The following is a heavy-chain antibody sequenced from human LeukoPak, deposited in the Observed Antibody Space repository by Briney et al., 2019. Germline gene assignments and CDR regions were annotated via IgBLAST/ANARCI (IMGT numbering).Heavy chain of an antibody. Sequence: GRSLRLSCAASGFTFSSYWMTWVRQAPGKGLEWVANIKQNGTEKYYVDSVKGRFTISRDNAKNSLFLQMNSLRPEDTAVYYCARERAVTTPYYYYYMDVWGKGTTVTVSS. J-gene: IGHJ6*03. V-gene: IGHV3-7*01. CDR3: ARERAVTTPYYYYYMDV. D-gene: IGHD4-17*01. CDR2: IKQNGTEK. CDR1: GFTFSSYW.